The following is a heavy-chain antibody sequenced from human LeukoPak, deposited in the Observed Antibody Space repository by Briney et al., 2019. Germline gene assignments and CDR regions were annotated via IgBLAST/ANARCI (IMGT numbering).Heavy chain of an antibody. CDR1: GFTFSSYA. CDR2: ISYDGSNK. J-gene: IGHJ4*02. CDR3: ARWDDSAWAFGS. Sequence: GGSLRLSCAASGFTFSSYAMHWVRQAPGKGLEWVAVISYDGSNKYYADSVKGRFTISRDNSKNTLYLQMNSLRAEDTAVYFCARWDDSAWAFGSWGPGTLVTVSS. V-gene: IGHV3-30-3*01. D-gene: IGHD6-19*01.